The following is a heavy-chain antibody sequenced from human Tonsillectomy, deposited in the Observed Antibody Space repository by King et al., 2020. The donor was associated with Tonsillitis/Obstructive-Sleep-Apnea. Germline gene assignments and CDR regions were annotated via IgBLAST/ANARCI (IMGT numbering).Heavy chain of an antibody. CDR3: ARGMDGSGSYYAFDI. V-gene: IGHV3-72*01. J-gene: IGHJ3*02. CDR2: TRNKANSYTT. D-gene: IGHD3-10*01. CDR1: GFTFSDHY. Sequence: VQLVESGGGLVQPGGSLRLSCAASGFTFSDHYMDWVRQAPGKGLEWVGRTRNKANSYTTDYAASVKGRFTIPRDDSKNSLYLQMNSLKTEDTAVYYCARGMDGSGSYYAFDICGQGTMVTVSS.